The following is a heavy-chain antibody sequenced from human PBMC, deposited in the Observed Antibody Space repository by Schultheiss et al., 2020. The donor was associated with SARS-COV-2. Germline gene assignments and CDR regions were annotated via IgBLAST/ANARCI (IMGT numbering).Heavy chain of an antibody. J-gene: IGHJ6*02. CDR1: GGSISSGGYS. V-gene: IGHV4-30-2*01. D-gene: IGHD2-15*01. Sequence: SQTLSLTCAVSGGSISSGGYSWSWIRQPPGKGLEWIGYIYHSGSTYYNPSLKSRVTISVDRSKNQFSLKLSSVTAADTAVYYCARGILYAIYYYGMDVWGQGTTVTVSS. CDR3: ARGILYAIYYYGMDV. CDR2: IYHSGST.